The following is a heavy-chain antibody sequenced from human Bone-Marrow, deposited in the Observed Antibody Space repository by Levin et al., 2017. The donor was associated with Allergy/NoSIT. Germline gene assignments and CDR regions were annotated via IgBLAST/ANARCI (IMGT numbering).Heavy chain of an antibody. J-gene: IGHJ4*02. CDR2: INPINGAP. CDR1: GYTFSDYY. CDR3: ARVRRPRTGPVRYFDL. V-gene: IGHV1-46*01. D-gene: IGHD1-1*01. Sequence: GESLKISCQASGYTFSDYYVHWVRQAPGQGLKWLGFINPINGAPVHAQEFQGRLTMTRDTSTATVYMDLKSLRPEDTAIYFCARVRRPRTGPVRYFDLWGQGTLVTVSS.